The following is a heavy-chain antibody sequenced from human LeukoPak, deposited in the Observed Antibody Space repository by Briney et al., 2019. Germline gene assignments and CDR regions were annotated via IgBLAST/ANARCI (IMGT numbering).Heavy chain of an antibody. CDR3: ARAMVRGVIDY. V-gene: IGHV1-2*02. Sequence: WASVKVSCTASGYTFTGYYMHWVRQAPGQGLEWMGWINPNSGGTNYAQKFQGRVTMTRDTSISTAYMELSRLRSDDTAVYYCARAMVRGVIDYWGQGTLVTVSS. J-gene: IGHJ4*02. CDR1: GYTFTGYY. D-gene: IGHD3-10*01. CDR2: INPNSGGT.